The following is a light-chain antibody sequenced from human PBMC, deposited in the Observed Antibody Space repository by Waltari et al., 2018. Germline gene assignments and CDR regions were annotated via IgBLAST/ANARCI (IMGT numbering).Light chain of an antibody. CDR3: QQYNIYPLT. CDR2: KAS. CDR1: QSVSSW. Sequence: DIQMTQSPSTLSASVGARVTITCRASQSVSSWLAWYQQKPGKAPKLLIYKASSLESGVPSRFSGSGSGTEFTLSIISLQPDDSATYYCQQYNIYPLTFGGGTRVEIK. V-gene: IGKV1-5*03. J-gene: IGKJ4*01.